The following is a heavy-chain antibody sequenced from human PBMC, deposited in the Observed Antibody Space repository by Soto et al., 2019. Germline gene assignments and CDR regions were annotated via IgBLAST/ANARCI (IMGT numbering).Heavy chain of an antibody. CDR1: GFTFSSYA. CDR3: ARDSQWELRQDY. D-gene: IGHD1-26*01. J-gene: IGHJ4*02. Sequence: GGSLRLSCAASGFTFSSYAMHWVRQAPGKGLEWVAVISYDGSNKYYADSVKGRFTISRDNSKNTLYLQMNSLRAEDTAVYYCARDSQWELRQDYWGQGTLVTVSS. CDR2: ISYDGSNK. V-gene: IGHV3-30-3*01.